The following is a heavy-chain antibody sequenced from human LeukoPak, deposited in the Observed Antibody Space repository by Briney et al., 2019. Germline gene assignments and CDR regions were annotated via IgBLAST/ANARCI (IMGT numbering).Heavy chain of an antibody. V-gene: IGHV1-18*01. CDR2: ISAYNGDT. Sequence: ASVKVSCKASGYSFASFGINWVRQAPGQGLEWMGWISAYNGDTNYAQNLQGRVTMTTDTSTSTAYMDLRRLRSDDTAVYSCARGGYYGSGSFPDCWGQGTLVIVSS. CDR3: ARGGYYGSGSFPDC. D-gene: IGHD3-10*01. CDR1: GYSFASFG. J-gene: IGHJ4*02.